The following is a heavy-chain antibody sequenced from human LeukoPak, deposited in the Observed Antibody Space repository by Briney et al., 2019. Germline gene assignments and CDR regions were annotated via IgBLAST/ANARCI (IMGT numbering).Heavy chain of an antibody. CDR3: ASPSSGIDAFDI. Sequence: SETLSLTCTVSGGSISSSSYYWGWIRQPPGKGLEWIVSIYYSGSTYYNPSLKSRVTISVDTSKNQFSLKLSSVTAADTAVYYCASPSSGIDAFDIWGQGTMVTVSS. CDR2: IYYSGST. D-gene: IGHD3-10*01. CDR1: GGSISSSSYY. V-gene: IGHV4-39*01. J-gene: IGHJ3*02.